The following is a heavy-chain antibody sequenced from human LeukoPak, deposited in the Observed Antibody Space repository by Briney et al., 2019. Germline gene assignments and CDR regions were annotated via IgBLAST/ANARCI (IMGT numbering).Heavy chain of an antibody. CDR3: ASSFWSGYYTGTKWFDP. Sequence: SETLSLTCTVSGGSISSGSYYWSWIRQPAGKGLGWIGRIYTSGSTNYNPSLKSRVTISVDTSKNQFSLKLSSVTAADTAVYYCASSFWSGYYTGTKWFDPWGQGTLVTVSS. J-gene: IGHJ5*02. CDR2: IYTSGST. D-gene: IGHD3-3*01. CDR1: GGSISSGSYY. V-gene: IGHV4-61*02.